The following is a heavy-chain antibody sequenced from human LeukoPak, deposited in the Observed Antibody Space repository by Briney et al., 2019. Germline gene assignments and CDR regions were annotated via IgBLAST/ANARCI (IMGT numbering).Heavy chain of an antibody. V-gene: IGHV5-51*01. Sequence: GESLKISCKGSGYSFTSYWIGWVRQMPGKGLEWMRIIYPGDSDTRYSPSFQGQVTISADKSISTAYLQWSSLKASDTAMYYCARVDSSSWYVNYYYGMDVWGQGITVTVSS. CDR2: IYPGDSDT. J-gene: IGHJ6*02. CDR3: ARVDSSSWYVNYYYGMDV. D-gene: IGHD6-13*01. CDR1: GYSFTSYW.